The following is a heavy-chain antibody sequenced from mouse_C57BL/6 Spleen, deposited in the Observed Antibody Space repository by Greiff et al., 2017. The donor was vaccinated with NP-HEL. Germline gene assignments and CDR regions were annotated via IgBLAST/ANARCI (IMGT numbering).Heavy chain of an antibody. Sequence: QVQLKQSGAELMKPGASVKLSCKATGYTFTGYWIEWVKQRPGHGLEWIGEILPGSGSTNYNEKFKGKATFTADTSSNTAYMQLSSLTTEDSAIYYCARDITTVVEGGYFDYWGQGTTLTVSS. D-gene: IGHD1-1*01. CDR1: GYTFTGYW. J-gene: IGHJ2*01. CDR2: ILPGSGST. CDR3: ARDITTVVEGGYFDY. V-gene: IGHV1-9*01.